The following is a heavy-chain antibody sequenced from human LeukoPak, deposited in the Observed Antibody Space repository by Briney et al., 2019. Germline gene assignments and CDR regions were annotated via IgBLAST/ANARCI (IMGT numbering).Heavy chain of an antibody. CDR1: GGSISSSSYY. V-gene: IGHV4-39*01. Sequence: PSETLSLTCTVSGGSISSSSYYWGWIRQPPGKGLEWIGNIYYSGSTYYNPSLKSRVTISVDTSKNQFSLKLSSVTAADTAVYYCARHTRVTATIDYWGQGTLVTVSS. D-gene: IGHD4-23*01. CDR3: ARHTRVTATIDY. CDR2: IYYSGST. J-gene: IGHJ4*02.